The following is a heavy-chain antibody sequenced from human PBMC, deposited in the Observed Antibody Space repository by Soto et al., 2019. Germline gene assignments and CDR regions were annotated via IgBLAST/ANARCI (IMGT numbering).Heavy chain of an antibody. Sequence: QLQLQESGPGLVEPSETLSLTCSVSADSLSSSPYYWAWLRQPPGKGPEWIASVSYSGTTYCNASSTSRVPVSVVASESGFVLVLSAVTAADTSIYYCARLSLGFSGYNLGGGMYTCFDPWGQGTLVGVSS. CDR3: ARLSLGFSGYNLGGGMYTCFDP. D-gene: IGHD5-12*01. V-gene: IGHV4-39*01. J-gene: IGHJ5*02. CDR2: VSYSGTT. CDR1: ADSLSSSPYY.